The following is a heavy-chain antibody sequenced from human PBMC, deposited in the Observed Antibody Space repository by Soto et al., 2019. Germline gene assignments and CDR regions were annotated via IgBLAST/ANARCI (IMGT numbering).Heavy chain of an antibody. CDR1: GGTFSSYA. V-gene: IGHV1-69*13. CDR3: ARGGITIFGVVIPRFDP. D-gene: IGHD3-3*01. CDR2: IIPIFGTA. J-gene: IGHJ5*02. Sequence: ASVKVSCKASGGTFSSYAISWVRQAPGQVLEWMGGIIPIFGTANYAQKFQGRVTITADESTSTAYMELSSLRSEDTAVYYCARGGITIFGVVIPRFDPWGQGTLVTVSS.